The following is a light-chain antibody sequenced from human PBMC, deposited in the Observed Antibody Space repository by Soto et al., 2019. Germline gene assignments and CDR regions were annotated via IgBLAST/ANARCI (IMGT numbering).Light chain of an antibody. CDR1: QRVSSN. V-gene: IGKV3-15*01. Sequence: EIVMTQSPATLSVSPGERATLSCRASQRVSSNLAWYQQKPGQAPRLLIYGASTRATGIPARFSGSGSGTEFTLTISSLQSEDFAVYYCQQYNNWPITFGQGTLLEIK. CDR3: QQYNNWPIT. CDR2: GAS. J-gene: IGKJ5*01.